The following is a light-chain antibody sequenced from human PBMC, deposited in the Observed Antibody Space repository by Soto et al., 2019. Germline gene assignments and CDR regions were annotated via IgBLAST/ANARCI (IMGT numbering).Light chain of an antibody. CDR2: GAS. CDR3: QQYDSSPLT. V-gene: IGKV3-20*01. CDR1: QSVSSSF. J-gene: IGKJ4*01. Sequence: EIVLTQSPGTLSLSPGERATLSCRASQSVSSSFLAWYQQKPGQAPRLLIYGASSRATGIPDRFSGSGSGTDFTLTISRLEPADVAVYYCQQYDSSPLTFGGGTQVEIK.